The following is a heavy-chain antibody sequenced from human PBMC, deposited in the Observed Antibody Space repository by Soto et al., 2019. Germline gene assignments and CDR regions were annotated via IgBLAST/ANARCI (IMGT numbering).Heavy chain of an antibody. CDR3: ARVGGFGATTIDY. Sequence: SLTCTVSGGSISSGDYYWSWIRQPPGKGLEWIGYIYYSGSTYYNPSLKSRVTISVDTSKSQFSLKLSSVTAADTAVYYCARVGGFGATTIDYWGQGTLVTVSS. J-gene: IGHJ4*02. CDR1: GGSISSGDYY. V-gene: IGHV4-30-4*01. CDR2: IYYSGST. D-gene: IGHD3-10*01.